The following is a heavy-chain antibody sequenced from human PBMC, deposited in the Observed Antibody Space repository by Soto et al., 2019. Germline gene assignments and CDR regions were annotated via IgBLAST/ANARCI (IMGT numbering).Heavy chain of an antibody. J-gene: IGHJ4*02. Sequence: GASVKVSCKASGYTFTGYAMHWVRQAPGQRLEWMGWINGGNGDTKYSQNFQGRVTITRETSASTAYMELTSLGSEDTAVYHCARGYCSSTSCQYYFDYWGQGTPVTVSS. CDR3: ARGYCSSTSCQYYFDY. V-gene: IGHV1-3*01. CDR1: GYTFTGYA. CDR2: INGGNGDT. D-gene: IGHD2-2*01.